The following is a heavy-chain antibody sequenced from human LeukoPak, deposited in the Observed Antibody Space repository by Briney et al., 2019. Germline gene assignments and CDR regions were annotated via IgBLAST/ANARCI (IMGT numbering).Heavy chain of an antibody. CDR3: ARGGNGYSLFDY. CDR2: INPNSGGT. V-gene: IGHV1-2*02. D-gene: IGHD5-24*01. CDR1: GYTFTGYY. Sequence: GASVKVPCKASGYTFTGYYMHWVRQAPGQGLEWMGWINPNSGGTNYAQKFQGRITMTRATSISTVYMELSRLRSDDTAVYFCARGGNGYSLFDYWGQGTLVTVSS. J-gene: IGHJ4*02.